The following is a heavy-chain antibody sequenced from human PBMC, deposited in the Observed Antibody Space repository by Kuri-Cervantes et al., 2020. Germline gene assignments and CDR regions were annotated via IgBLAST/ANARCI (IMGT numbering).Heavy chain of an antibody. V-gene: IGHV4-4*02. CDR3: ARRSARGYCSGGSCYSPPRYFDY. J-gene: IGHJ4*02. Sequence: GSLRLSCAVSDDSISGIHWWSWVRQPPGKGLEWIGEISHSGTPNYNPSLKSRVTISVDTSKNQFSLKLSPVTAADTAVYYCARRSARGYCSGGSCYSPPRYFDYWGQGTLVTVSS. CDR2: ISHSGTP. CDR1: DDSISGIHW. D-gene: IGHD2-15*01.